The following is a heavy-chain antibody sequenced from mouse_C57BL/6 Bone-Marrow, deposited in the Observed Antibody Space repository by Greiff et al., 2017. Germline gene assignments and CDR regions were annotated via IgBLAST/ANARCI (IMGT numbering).Heavy chain of an antibody. CDR1: GFTFSSYG. J-gene: IGHJ4*01. CDR2: ISSGGSYT. Sequence: EVQGVESGGDLVKPGGSLKLSCAASGFTFSSYGMSWVRQTPDKRLEWVATISSGGSYTYYPDSVKGRFTISRDNAKNTLYLQMSSLKSEDTAMYYCARPYYGSSFPYAMDYWGQGTSVTVSS. CDR3: ARPYYGSSFPYAMDY. D-gene: IGHD1-1*01. V-gene: IGHV5-6*01.